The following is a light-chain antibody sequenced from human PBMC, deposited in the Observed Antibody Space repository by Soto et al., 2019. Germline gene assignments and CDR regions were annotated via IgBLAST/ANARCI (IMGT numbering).Light chain of an antibody. J-gene: IGKJ4*01. CDR2: GAS. CDR3: QQRSNWRVT. CDR1: QTVIHKY. V-gene: IGKV3-11*01. Sequence: EIVLTQSPGTLSLSAGERATLSCRASQTVIHKYLALHQQKPGQTPRLLVYGASNRATGIPARFSGSGSGTDFTLTISSLQHEDIAVYYCQQRSNWRVTFGGGTKVDIK.